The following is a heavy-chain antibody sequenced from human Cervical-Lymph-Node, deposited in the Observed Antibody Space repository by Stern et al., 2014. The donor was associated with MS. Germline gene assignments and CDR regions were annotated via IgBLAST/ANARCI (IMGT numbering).Heavy chain of an antibody. CDR1: AYTFADYW. J-gene: IGHJ3*01. Sequence: VQLVESGAEVKKPGASVKVSCKSSAYTFADYWIHWVRQAPGQGLEWGGWINPNSGGTNYAQKFQGRVTMTRDSSISTAYMELSRLTSDDTAMYYCAREVARYDTFDVWGQGTMVTVSS. CDR3: AREVARYDTFDV. CDR2: INPNSGGT. D-gene: IGHD5-12*01. V-gene: IGHV1-2*02.